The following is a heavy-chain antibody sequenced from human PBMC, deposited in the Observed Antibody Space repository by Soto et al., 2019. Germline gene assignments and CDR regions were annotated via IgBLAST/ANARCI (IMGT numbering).Heavy chain of an antibody. J-gene: IGHJ6*02. V-gene: IGHV1-2*02. CDR3: ARTYSSRYFYNQYSMDV. CDR2: INPTGGGT. Sequence: ASVKVSCKASGYTFPDYYIHWVRQAPGQGLEWMGWINPTGGGTDYAQSFRGRVTMTRDTSISTAYMELSRLTSDDTAVFYCARTYSSRYFYNQYSMDVWGQGTTVTVS. D-gene: IGHD3-22*01. CDR1: GYTFPDYY.